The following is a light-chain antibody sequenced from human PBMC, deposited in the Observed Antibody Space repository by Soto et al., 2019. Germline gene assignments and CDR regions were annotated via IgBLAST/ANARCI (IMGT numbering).Light chain of an antibody. CDR3: RSYTSSSTLVV. CDR1: SSDVGGYNF. Sequence: QSALTQPASVSGSPGQSITIPCTGTSSDVGGYNFVSWYQQYPGKAPKLMIYDVTNRPSGVSNRFSASKSGNTASLTISGLRAEDVAIYYSRSYTSSSTLVVFGGGTKLTVL. J-gene: IGLJ2*01. V-gene: IGLV2-14*01. CDR2: DVT.